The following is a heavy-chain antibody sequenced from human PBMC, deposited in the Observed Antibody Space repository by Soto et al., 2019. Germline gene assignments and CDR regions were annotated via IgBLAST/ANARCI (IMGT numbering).Heavy chain of an antibody. CDR3: ARGQRFSDWFDP. CDR2: IYSSGNT. V-gene: IGHV4-4*07. J-gene: IGHJ5*02. CDR1: GGTISGYY. Sequence: SETLSLTCIVSGGTISGYYWTWIRRPAGKGLEWIGRIYSSGNTKYNPSLQSRVTMSLDTSNNQFSLRLTSVTAADKAVYYCARGQRFSDWFDPWGQGTLVTVSS. D-gene: IGHD3-3*01.